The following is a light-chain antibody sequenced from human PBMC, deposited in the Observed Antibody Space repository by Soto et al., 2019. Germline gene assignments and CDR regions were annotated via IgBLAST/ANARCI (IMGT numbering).Light chain of an antibody. Sequence: QSVLTHPASVSGSPGQSITISCTGTSSDVGGYNYVSWYQQHPGKAPKLMIYDVSKRPSGVSNRFSGSKSGNTASLTISGLQAEYEADYYCSSYTSSSTLLYVFGTGTKLTVL. CDR3: SSYTSSSTLLYV. CDR2: DVS. J-gene: IGLJ1*01. V-gene: IGLV2-14*01. CDR1: SSDVGGYNY.